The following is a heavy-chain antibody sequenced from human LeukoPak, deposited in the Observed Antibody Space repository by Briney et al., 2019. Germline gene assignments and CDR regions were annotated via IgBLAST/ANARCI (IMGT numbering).Heavy chain of an antibody. Sequence: SQTLSLTCAVSGDSVSSNSAAWNWIRQSPSRGREWLGRTYYRSKWYNEYALSVRSRITINPDTSKNQLSLQLNSVTPEDTAVYYCARGQWGLCAAAFDLWGQGTMVTVSS. V-gene: IGHV6-1*01. D-gene: IGHD6-19*01. CDR3: ARGQWGLCAAAFDL. CDR1: GDSVSSNSAA. CDR2: TYYRSKWYN. J-gene: IGHJ3*01.